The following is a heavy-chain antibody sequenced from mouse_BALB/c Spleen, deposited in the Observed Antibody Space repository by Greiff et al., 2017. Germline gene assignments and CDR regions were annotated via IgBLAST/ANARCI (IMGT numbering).Heavy chain of an antibody. CDR1: GYSITSGYY. J-gene: IGHJ2*01. Sequence: EVQLQESGPGLVKPSQSLSLTCSVTGYSITSGYYWNWIRQFPGNKLEWMGYISYDGSNNYNPSLKNRISITRDTSKNQFFLKLNSVTTEDTATYDCARVLRPYFDYWGQGTTLTVSS. CDR2: ISYDGSN. CDR3: ARVLRPYFDY. V-gene: IGHV3-6*02. D-gene: IGHD1-1*01.